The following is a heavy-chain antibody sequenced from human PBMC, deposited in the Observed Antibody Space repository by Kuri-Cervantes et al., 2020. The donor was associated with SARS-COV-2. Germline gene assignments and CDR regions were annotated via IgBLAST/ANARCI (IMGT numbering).Heavy chain of an antibody. Sequence: ASVKVXXXASXXXXXGYYXXXXRQAPXQGLXWMGWINPXXGGTXXAQKXXGXXTMTRDTSIXTAYMXLSRLRSDDTAVYYCAXDRHPXRRYXXXTSXYGXXXYYGMDVWGQGTTVTVSS. V-gene: IGHV1-2*02. D-gene: IGHD2-2*01. J-gene: IGHJ6*02. CDR1: XXXXXGYY. CDR3: AXDRHPXRRYXXXTSXYGXXXYYGMDV. CDR2: INPXXGGT.